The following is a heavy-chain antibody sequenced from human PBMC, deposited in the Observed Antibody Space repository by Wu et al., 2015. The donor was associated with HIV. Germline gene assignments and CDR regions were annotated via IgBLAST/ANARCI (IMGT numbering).Heavy chain of an antibody. CDR3: ARHPYGGNQLDY. CDR2: VIPIFGSA. Sequence: QVQLVQSGAEVKKPGSSVKVSCKASGQAFKNYAFSWVRQAPGQGLEWVGRVIPIFGSATYAQKFQGRVTITADESTSTAYMELRSLRSDDTAVYYCARHPYGGNQLDYWGQGTLVTVSS. CDR1: GQAFKNYA. V-gene: IGHV1-69*13. D-gene: IGHD4-23*01. J-gene: IGHJ4*02.